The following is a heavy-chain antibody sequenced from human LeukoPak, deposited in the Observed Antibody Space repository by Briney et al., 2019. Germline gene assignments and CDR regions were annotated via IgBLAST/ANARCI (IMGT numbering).Heavy chain of an antibody. J-gene: IGHJ5*02. CDR3: ARGIWFGELLYGDNWFDP. Sequence: ASVKVSCKASGYTFTGYYMHWVRQAPGQGLEWMGWINPNSGGTNYAQKFQGRVTMTRDTSISTAYMELSRLRSDDTAVYYCARGIWFGELLYGDNWFDPWGQGTLATVSS. D-gene: IGHD3-10*01. V-gene: IGHV1-2*02. CDR2: INPNSGGT. CDR1: GYTFTGYY.